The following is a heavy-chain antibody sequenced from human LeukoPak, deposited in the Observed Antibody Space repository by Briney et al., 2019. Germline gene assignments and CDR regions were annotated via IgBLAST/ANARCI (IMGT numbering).Heavy chain of an antibody. J-gene: IGHJ5*01. CDR1: GYTFTDYD. V-gene: IGHV1-69-2*01. Sequence: GASVKVSCRASGYTFTDYDIHWVRQAPGKGLEWVGRVDPQDSKTVYAEKFHGRVTITADTSTDTVYLELSSLISEDTAVYYCAINIDIAFVPDAKEDSWGQGTLVTVSS. D-gene: IGHD2-2*01. CDR3: AINIDIAFVPDAKEDS. CDR2: VDPQDSKT.